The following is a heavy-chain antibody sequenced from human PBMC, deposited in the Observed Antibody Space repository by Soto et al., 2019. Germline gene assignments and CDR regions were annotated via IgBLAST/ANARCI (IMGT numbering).Heavy chain of an antibody. J-gene: IGHJ4*02. D-gene: IGHD2-15*01. Sequence: PSETLSLTCTVYGGSFSGYYWSWIRQPPGKGLEWIGEINHSGSTNYNPSLKSRVTISVDTSKNQFSLKLNSVTAADTAVYYCARGVAPLVELWYYFDYWGQGTLVTVSS. CDR3: ARGVAPLVELWYYFDY. CDR2: INHSGST. CDR1: GGSFSGYY. V-gene: IGHV4-34*01.